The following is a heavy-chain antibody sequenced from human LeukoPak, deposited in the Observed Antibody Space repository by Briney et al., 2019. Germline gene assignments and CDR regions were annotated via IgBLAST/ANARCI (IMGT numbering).Heavy chain of an antibody. D-gene: IGHD6-13*01. Sequence: ASEKVSCKASGYTFTSYYMHWVRQAPGQGLEWMGIINPIGGSTSYAQKFQGRVTMTRDMSTSTVYMELSSLRSEDTAVYYCASTGYSSSLQYYYYYMDVWGKGTTVTVSS. V-gene: IGHV1-46*01. CDR2: INPIGGST. CDR3: ASTGYSSSLQYYYYYMDV. CDR1: GYTFTSYY. J-gene: IGHJ6*03.